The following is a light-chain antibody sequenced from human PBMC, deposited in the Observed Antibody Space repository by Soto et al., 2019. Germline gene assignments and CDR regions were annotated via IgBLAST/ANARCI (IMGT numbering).Light chain of an antibody. CDR1: QSISTY. CDR2: VAS. CDR3: QQCSSTPQT. V-gene: IGKV1-39*01. Sequence: DIQMTQSPSSLSASVGDRVTITCRASQSISTYLSWYQHKPGKAPKLLIKVASTLQSGVPSRFSGSGSGTDFTLAISSLQPEDFAPYYCQQCSSTPQTFGGRTRVEIK. J-gene: IGKJ4*01.